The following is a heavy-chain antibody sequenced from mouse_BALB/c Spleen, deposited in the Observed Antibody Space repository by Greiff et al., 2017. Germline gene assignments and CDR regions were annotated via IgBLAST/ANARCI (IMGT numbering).Heavy chain of an antibody. Sequence: EVKLVESGGGLVQPGGSLRLSCATSGFTFTDYYMSWVRQPPGKALEWLGFIRNKANGYTTEYSASVKGRFTISRDNSQSILYLQMNTLRAEDSATYYCARDKAGTYAMDYWGQGTSVTVSS. V-gene: IGHV7-3*02. CDR2: IRNKANGYTT. D-gene: IGHD4-1*01. CDR1: GFTFTDYY. J-gene: IGHJ4*01. CDR3: ARDKAGTYAMDY.